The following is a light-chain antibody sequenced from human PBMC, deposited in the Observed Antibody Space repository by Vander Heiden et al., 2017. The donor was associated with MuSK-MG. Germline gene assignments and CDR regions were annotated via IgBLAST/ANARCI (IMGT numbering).Light chain of an antibody. CDR2: KDS. Sequence: SSELTQPPSVSVSPGPPASITCSGANLGGKCACWDQQKPGQALVLVIYKDSKRPAGIPERFSGSNSGTTATLTISGTQAMDEDDYYCQAGDSSTVVFGGGTKLTVL. V-gene: IGLV3-1*01. CDR3: QAGDSSTVV. CDR1: NLGGKC. J-gene: IGLJ2*01.